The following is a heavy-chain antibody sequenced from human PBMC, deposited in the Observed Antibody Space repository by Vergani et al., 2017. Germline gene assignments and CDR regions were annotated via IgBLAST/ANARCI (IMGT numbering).Heavy chain of an antibody. Sequence: QVQLVQSGAEVKKPGASVKVSCKVSGYPLTELSMHWVRQAPGKGLEWMGGFDPEDGETISAQKFQGRVTMTEDTSTDTAYMELSSLRSEDTAVYYCARDRGDGYNTHNWFDPWGQGTLVTVSS. J-gene: IGHJ5*02. CDR1: GYPLTELS. CDR2: FDPEDGET. CDR3: ARDRGDGYNTHNWFDP. D-gene: IGHD5-24*01. V-gene: IGHV1-24*01.